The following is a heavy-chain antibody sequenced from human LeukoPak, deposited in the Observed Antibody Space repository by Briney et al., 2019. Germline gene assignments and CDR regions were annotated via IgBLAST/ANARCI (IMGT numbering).Heavy chain of an antibody. D-gene: IGHD3-22*01. CDR1: GYTFTSYG. J-gene: IGHJ4*02. Sequence: ASVKVSCKASGYTFTSYGISWVRQAPGQGLEWMGWISAYNGNTNYAQKLQGRVTMTTDTSTSTAYMELRSLRSDDTAVYYCARDGAYHDSSGSYYGVGDDYWGQGTLVTVSS. CDR3: ARDGAYHDSSGSYYGVGDDY. CDR2: ISAYNGNT. V-gene: IGHV1-18*01.